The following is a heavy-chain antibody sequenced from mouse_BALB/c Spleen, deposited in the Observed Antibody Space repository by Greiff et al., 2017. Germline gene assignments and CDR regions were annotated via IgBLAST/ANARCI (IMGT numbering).Heavy chain of an antibody. CDR2: IDPANGNT. J-gene: IGHJ4*01. Sequence: VQLKQSGAELVKPGASVKLSCTASGFNIKDTYMHWVKQRPEQGLEWIGRIDPANGNTKYDPKFQGKATITADTSSNTAYLQLSSLTSEDTAVYYCARENYYGPYAMDYWGQGTSVTVSS. CDR3: ARENYYGPYAMDY. D-gene: IGHD1-1*01. CDR1: GFNIKDTY. V-gene: IGHV14-3*02.